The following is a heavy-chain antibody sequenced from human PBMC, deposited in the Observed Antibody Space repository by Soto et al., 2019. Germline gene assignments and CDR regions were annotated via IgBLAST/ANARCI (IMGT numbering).Heavy chain of an antibody. J-gene: IGHJ3*02. V-gene: IGHV3-9*01. Sequence: GGSLRLSCAASGFTFDDYAMHWVRQAPGKGLEWVSGISWNSGSIGYADSVKGRFTISRDNAKNSLYLQMNSLRAEDTALYYFAEDMSQLPPQDAFHNWGQVTMVTVS. D-gene: IGHD2-2*01. CDR1: GFTFDDYA. CDR3: AEDMSQLPPQDAFHN. CDR2: ISWNSGSI.